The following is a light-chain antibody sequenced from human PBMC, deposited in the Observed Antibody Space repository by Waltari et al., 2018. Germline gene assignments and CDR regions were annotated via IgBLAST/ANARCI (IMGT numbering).Light chain of an antibody. CDR1: QSIEKW. CDR3: QQYYGYSRT. Sequence: DIQMTQSPSTLSASVGDRVTITWRASQSIEKWLAWYQQKPGKAPKVLIFEASSLQGGVPLRFSGSGFGTEFTLTISSLQPDDFASYYCQQYYGYSRTFGQGTKVEIK. J-gene: IGKJ1*01. CDR2: EAS. V-gene: IGKV1-5*03.